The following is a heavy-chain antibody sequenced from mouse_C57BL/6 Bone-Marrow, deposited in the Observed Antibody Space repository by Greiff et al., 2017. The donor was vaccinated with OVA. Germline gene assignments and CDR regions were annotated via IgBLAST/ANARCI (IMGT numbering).Heavy chain of an antibody. V-gene: IGHV1-81*01. CDR3: ASHYYGSRGAY. D-gene: IGHD1-1*01. Sequence: VQLQESGAELARPGASVKLSCKASGYTFTSYGISWVKQRTGQGLEWIGEIYPRSGNTYYNEKFKGKATLTADKSSSTAYMELRSLTSEDSAVYFCASHYYGSRGAYWGQGTLVTVSA. J-gene: IGHJ3*01. CDR2: IYPRSGNT. CDR1: GYTFTSYG.